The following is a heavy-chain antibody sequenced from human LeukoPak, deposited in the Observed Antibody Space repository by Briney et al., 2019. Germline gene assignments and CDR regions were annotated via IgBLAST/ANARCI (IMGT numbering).Heavy chain of an antibody. D-gene: IGHD2-15*01. CDR2: ISGSGGST. CDR1: GFTFSSYA. Sequence: GGSLRLSCAASGFTFSSYAMSWVRQAPGKGLEWVSAISGSGGSTYYADSVKGRFTISRDNSKNTLYLQMNSLRAEDTAVYYCAKVRGYCSGGSCYYPFDYWGQGTLVTVSS. J-gene: IGHJ4*02. CDR3: AKVRGYCSGGSCYYPFDY. V-gene: IGHV3-23*01.